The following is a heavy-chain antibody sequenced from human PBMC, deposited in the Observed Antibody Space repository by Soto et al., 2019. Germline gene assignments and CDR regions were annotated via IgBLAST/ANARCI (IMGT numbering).Heavy chain of an antibody. CDR1: GFTFSSYA. CDR3: ARPLWRDDYSWGYFDL. Sequence: QVQLVESGGGVVQPGRSLRLSCAASGFTFSSYAMHWVRQAPGKGLEWVAVISYDGSNKYYADSVKGRFTISRDNSKNTLHLQMNSLRAAETAVYYCARPLWRDDYSWGYFDLWGRGTLVTVSS. CDR2: ISYDGSNK. J-gene: IGHJ2*01. V-gene: IGHV3-30-3*01. D-gene: IGHD4-4*01.